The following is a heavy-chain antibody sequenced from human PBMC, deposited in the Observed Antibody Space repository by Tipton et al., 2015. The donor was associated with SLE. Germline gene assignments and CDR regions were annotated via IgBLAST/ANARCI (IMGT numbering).Heavy chain of an antibody. V-gene: IGHV1-18*01. J-gene: IGHJ4*02. CDR3: ATDLEKDYYDSSGYLDY. CDR2: ISAYNGNT. Sequence: QSGPEVKKPGASVKVSCKASGYTFTSYGISWVRQAPGQGLEWMGWISAYNGNTNYAQKLQGRVTMTTDTSTSTAYMELRSLRSDDTAVYYCATDLEKDYYDSSGYLDYWGQGTLVTVSS. D-gene: IGHD3-22*01. CDR1: GYTFTSYG.